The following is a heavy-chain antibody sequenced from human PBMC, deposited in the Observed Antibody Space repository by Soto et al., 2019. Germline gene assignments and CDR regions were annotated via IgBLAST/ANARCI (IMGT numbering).Heavy chain of an antibody. CDR2: INHSGST. D-gene: IGHD6-13*01. Sequence: SSETLSLTCTVSGGSLSSSGYYWSWIRQPPGKGLEWIGEINHSGSTNYNPSLKSRVTISVDTSKNQFSLKLSSVTAADTAVYYCARSRRYSSSWYLFDYWGQGTLVTVSS. J-gene: IGHJ4*02. V-gene: IGHV4-39*07. CDR1: GGSLSSSGYY. CDR3: ARSRRYSSSWYLFDY.